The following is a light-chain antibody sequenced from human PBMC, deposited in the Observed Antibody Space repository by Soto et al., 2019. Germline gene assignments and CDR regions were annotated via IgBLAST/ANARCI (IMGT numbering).Light chain of an antibody. Sequence: DIQMTQSPSSLSASVGDRVTITCQASQDISFFLNWYQQKPGKAPKLLIYDASILQAGVPSRFSGGGSGTDFTFTISSLHPEDVATYYCQQFDTLITVGQGTRLEIK. CDR1: QDISFF. CDR3: QQFDTLIT. CDR2: DAS. J-gene: IGKJ5*01. V-gene: IGKV1-33*01.